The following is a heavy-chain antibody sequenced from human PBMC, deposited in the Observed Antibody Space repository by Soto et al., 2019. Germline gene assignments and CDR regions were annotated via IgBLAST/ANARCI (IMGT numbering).Heavy chain of an antibody. J-gene: IGHJ4*02. D-gene: IGHD5-18*01. V-gene: IGHV3-30-3*01. CDR3: ASPRYVDTAMVTGY. Sequence: GGSLRLSCAASGFTFSSYAMHWVRQAPGKGLEWVAVISYDGSNKYYADSVKGRFTISRDNSKNTLYLQMNSLRAEDTAVYYCASPRYVDTAMVTGYWGQGTLVTVSS. CDR1: GFTFSSYA. CDR2: ISYDGSNK.